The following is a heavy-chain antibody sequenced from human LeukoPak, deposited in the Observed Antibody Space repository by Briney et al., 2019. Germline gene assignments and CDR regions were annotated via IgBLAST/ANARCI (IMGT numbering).Heavy chain of an antibody. J-gene: IGHJ2*01. D-gene: IGHD6-19*01. Sequence: ASVKVSCKASGGTFSSYAISWVRQAPGQGLEWMGGIIPIFGTANYAQKFQGRVTITADESTSTAYMELSSLRSEDTAVYYCARDASSSGWSQRGYFDLWGRGTLVTVSS. CDR2: IIPIFGTA. CDR1: GGTFSSYA. CDR3: ARDASSSGWSQRGYFDL. V-gene: IGHV1-69*13.